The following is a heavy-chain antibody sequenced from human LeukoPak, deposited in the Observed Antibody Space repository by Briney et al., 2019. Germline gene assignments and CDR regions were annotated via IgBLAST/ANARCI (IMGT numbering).Heavy chain of an antibody. CDR1: GYTFTGYY. CDR2: INPNSGGT. J-gene: IGHJ4*02. Sequence: ASVKVSCKASGYTFTGYYMHWVRQAPGQGLEWMGRINPNSGGTNYAQKFQGRVTMTRDTSISTAYMELSRLRSDDTAVYYCASDPMWYYYGCPFDYWGQGTLVTVSS. V-gene: IGHV1-2*06. D-gene: IGHD3-10*01. CDR3: ASDPMWYYYGCPFDY.